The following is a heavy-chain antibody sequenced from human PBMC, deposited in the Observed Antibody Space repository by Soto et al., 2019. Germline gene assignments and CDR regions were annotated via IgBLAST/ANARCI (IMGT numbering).Heavy chain of an antibody. CDR1: GYTFTSYY. CDR2: INPSGGST. D-gene: IGHD3-9*01. Sequence: GASVKVSCKASGYTFTSYYMHWVRQAPGQGLEWMGIINPSGGSTSYAQKFQGRFTVSRDRATNTVFLQMNSLRGDDSAIYYCARDRNDLSTGYSAIGGFDPWGQGTQVTVSS. J-gene: IGHJ5*02. CDR3: ARDRNDLSTGYSAIGGFDP. V-gene: IGHV1-46*01.